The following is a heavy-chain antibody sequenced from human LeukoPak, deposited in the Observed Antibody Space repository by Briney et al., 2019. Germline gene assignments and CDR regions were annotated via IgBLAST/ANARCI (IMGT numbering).Heavy chain of an antibody. V-gene: IGHV4-34*01. D-gene: IGHD3-22*01. CDR2: INHSGST. CDR3: ARGRGDSKGTSFHY. Sequence: SETLSLTCAVYGGSFSGYYWSWIRQPPGKGLEWIGEINHSGSTNYNPSLKSRVTISVDTSKNQFSLRLSSVTAADTAVYYCARGRGDSKGTSFHYWGQGTLVTVSA. J-gene: IGHJ4*02. CDR1: GGSFSGYY.